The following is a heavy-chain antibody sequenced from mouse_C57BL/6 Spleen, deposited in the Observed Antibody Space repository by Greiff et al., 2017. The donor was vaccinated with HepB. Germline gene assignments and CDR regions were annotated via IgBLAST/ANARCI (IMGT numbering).Heavy chain of an antibody. Sequence: VHVKQSGPELVKPGASVKMSCKASGYTFTDYNMHWVKQSHGKSLEWIGYINPNNGGTSYNQKFKGKATLTVNKSSSTAYMELRSLTSEDSAVYYCASYDYGFAYWGQGTLVTVSA. CDR2: INPNNGGT. J-gene: IGHJ3*01. V-gene: IGHV1-22*01. D-gene: IGHD2-4*01. CDR1: GYTFTDYN. CDR3: ASYDYGFAY.